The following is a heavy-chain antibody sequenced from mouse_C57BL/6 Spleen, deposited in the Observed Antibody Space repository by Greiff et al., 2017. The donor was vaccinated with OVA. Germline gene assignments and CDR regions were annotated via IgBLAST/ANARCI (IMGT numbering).Heavy chain of an antibody. J-gene: IGHJ1*03. CDR2: IDPSDSYT. CDR1: GYTLTSYW. Sequence: QVQLQQPGAELVRPGTSVKLSCKASGYTLTSYWMHWVKQRPGQGLEWIGVIDPSDSYTNYNQKFKGKATLTVDTSSSTAYMQLSSLTSEDSAVYYGARRTMVTTSWYFDVWGTGTTVTVSS. D-gene: IGHD2-2*01. CDR3: ARRTMVTTSWYFDV. V-gene: IGHV1-59*01.